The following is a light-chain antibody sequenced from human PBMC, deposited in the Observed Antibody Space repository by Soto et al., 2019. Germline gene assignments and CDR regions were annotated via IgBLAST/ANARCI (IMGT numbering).Light chain of an antibody. Sequence: QSVLTQSPSASASLGASVNLTCTVSSGHSSFAIAWHQLQPEKGPRYLMKVNSDGSHTKGDGIPDRFSGSSPGAERYLTISRLQSEDEADYYCQTWGTGIRVFGGGTKLTV. J-gene: IGLJ2*01. CDR3: QTWGTGIRV. V-gene: IGLV4-69*01. CDR1: SGHSSFA. CDR2: VNSDGSH.